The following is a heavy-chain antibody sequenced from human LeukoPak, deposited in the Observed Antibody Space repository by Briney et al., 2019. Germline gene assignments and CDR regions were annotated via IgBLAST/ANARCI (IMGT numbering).Heavy chain of an antibody. V-gene: IGHV3-48*04. Sequence: PGGSLRLSCAASGFTFSSYAMSWVRQAPGKGLEWVSYISSSGSTIYYADSVKGRFTISRDNAKNSLYLQMNSLRAEDTAVYYCARDGFWREGWLQLRVGAFDIWGQGTMVTVSS. CDR1: GFTFSSYA. J-gene: IGHJ3*02. D-gene: IGHD5-24*01. CDR2: ISSSGSTI. CDR3: ARDGFWREGWLQLRVGAFDI.